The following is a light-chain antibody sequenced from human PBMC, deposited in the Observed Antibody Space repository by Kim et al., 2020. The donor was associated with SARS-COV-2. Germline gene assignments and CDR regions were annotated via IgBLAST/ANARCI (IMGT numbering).Light chain of an antibody. J-gene: IGLJ3*02. CDR3: QAWDSSTGV. Sequence: VSPGQTASLTCSGDKLGDKYAFWYQQKPGQSPVLVIYQDSKRPSGIPERFSGSNSGNTATLTISGTQAMDEADYYCQAWDSSTGVFGGGTQLTVL. V-gene: IGLV3-1*01. CDR2: QDS. CDR1: KLGDKY.